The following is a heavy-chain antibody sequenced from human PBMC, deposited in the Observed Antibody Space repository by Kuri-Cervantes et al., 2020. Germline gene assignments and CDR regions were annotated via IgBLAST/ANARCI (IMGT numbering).Heavy chain of an antibody. D-gene: IGHD3-3*01. V-gene: IGHV1-3*01. CDR3: SLSNSGVVGGY. CDR1: GYLFTDYA. J-gene: IGHJ4*02. Sequence: ASVKVSCKGSGYLFTDYAIHWVRHTPGQRLEWMGWINGASGNTKYSQKFQGRVTITRDTSATTAYMEMRRLRSEDTAIYYCSLSNSGVVGGYWGQGTLVTVSS. CDR2: INGASGNT.